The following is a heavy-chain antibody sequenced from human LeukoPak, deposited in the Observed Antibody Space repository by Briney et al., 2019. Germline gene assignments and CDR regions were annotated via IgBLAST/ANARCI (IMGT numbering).Heavy chain of an antibody. Sequence: GRSLRLSCAASGFTFDDYAMHWVRQAPGKGLEWVSGISWNSGSIGYADSVKGRFTISRDNAKNSLYLQMNSLRAEDTALYYCAKDGGSGWYYFDYWGQGTLVTVFS. CDR1: GFTFDDYA. J-gene: IGHJ4*02. CDR3: AKDGGSGWYYFDY. CDR2: ISWNSGSI. D-gene: IGHD6-19*01. V-gene: IGHV3-9*01.